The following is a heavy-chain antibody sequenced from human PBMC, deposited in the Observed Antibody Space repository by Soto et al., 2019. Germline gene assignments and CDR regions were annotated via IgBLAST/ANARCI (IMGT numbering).Heavy chain of an antibody. J-gene: IGHJ3*02. Sequence: QVQLVQSGAEVKKPGASVKVSCKASGYTFTSYDINWVRQATGQGLEWMGWMNPNSGNTGYAQKLQGRGTMTGNTSISTGYMELSSMRSEDTAVYYCARGEVHSRTGDAFDIWGQGTMVTVSS. CDR1: GYTFTSYD. D-gene: IGHD6-13*01. V-gene: IGHV1-8*01. CDR3: ARGEVHSRTGDAFDI. CDR2: MNPNSGNT.